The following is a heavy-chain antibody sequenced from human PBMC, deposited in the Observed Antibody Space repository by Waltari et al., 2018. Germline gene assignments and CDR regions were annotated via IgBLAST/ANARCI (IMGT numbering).Heavy chain of an antibody. V-gene: IGHV3-7*01. CDR2: IKQDGSEK. CDR1: GFTFSSYW. D-gene: IGHD6-19*01. Sequence: EVRLVESGGGLVQPGGSLRLSCAASGFTFSSYWMSWVRHAPGKGLEWVANIKQDGSEKYYVDSVKGRFTISRDNAKNSLYLQMNSLRAEDTAVYYCAREGIAVAGTVSGFDYWGQGTLVTVSS. J-gene: IGHJ4*02. CDR3: AREGIAVAGTVSGFDY.